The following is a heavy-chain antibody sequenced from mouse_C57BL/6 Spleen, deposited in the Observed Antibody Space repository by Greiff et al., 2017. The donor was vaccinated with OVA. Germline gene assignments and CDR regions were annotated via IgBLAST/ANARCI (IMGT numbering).Heavy chain of an antibody. J-gene: IGHJ3*01. V-gene: IGHV1-80*01. CDR3: ARCLITTVVAPFDY. CDR1: GYAFSSYW. D-gene: IGHD1-1*01. Sequence: QVHVKQSGAELVKPGASVKISCKASGYAFSSYWMNWVKQRPGKGLEWIGQIYPGDGDTNYNGKFKGKATLTADKSSSTAYMQLSSLTSEDSAVYFCARCLITTVVAPFDYWGQGTLVTVSA. CDR2: IYPGDGDT.